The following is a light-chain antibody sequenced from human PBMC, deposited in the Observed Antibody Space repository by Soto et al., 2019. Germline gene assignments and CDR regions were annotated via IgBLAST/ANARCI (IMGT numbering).Light chain of an antibody. CDR1: QSVSSSD. V-gene: IGKV3D-20*02. CDR3: QQFSNWPRT. J-gene: IGKJ1*01. Sequence: EIVLSQSPATLSVSPGERATLSCRASQSVSSSDLAWYQQKPGQAPRLLIYGTSTRATGIPARFTGSGSGTDFTLTISSLEPEDFAVYYCQQFSNWPRTFGEGTKVDNK. CDR2: GTS.